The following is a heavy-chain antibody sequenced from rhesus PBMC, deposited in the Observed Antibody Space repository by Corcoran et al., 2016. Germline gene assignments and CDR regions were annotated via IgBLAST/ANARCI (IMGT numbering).Heavy chain of an antibody. V-gene: IGHV4S10*01. D-gene: IGHD1-26*01. CDR3: ARGLELPYFEF. Sequence: WSWIRQPPGKGLEWIGYIYGSSTSTNYNPSLKSRVTISKDTSKNQFSLKLSSVTAADTAVYYCARGLELPYFEFLGQGALVTVSS. J-gene: IGHJ1*01. CDR2: IYGSSTST.